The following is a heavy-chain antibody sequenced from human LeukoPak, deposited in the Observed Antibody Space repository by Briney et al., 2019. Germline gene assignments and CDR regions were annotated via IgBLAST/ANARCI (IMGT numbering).Heavy chain of an antibody. CDR3: ARATLDSGWSYYFDS. J-gene: IGHJ4*02. Sequence: SETLSLTGTVSGGSIPISTHYWGGVRQPPGKGLEWIGSIYYSGTTKDNPSLKSRVTISVDNSNNKFSLRLSSVTAADTALYYCARATLDSGWSYYFDSWGQGTLVTVSS. D-gene: IGHD6-19*01. CDR2: IYYSGTT. CDR1: GGSIPISTHY. V-gene: IGHV4-39*07.